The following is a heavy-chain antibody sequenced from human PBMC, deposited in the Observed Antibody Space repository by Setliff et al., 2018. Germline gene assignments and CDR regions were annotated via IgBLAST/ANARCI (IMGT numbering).Heavy chain of an antibody. CDR3: AKDRAIAAAEGDAFDI. Sequence: PGGSLRLSCAASGFTFDDYAMHWVRQAPGKGPEWVSGISWNSGSIGYADSVKGRFTISRDNAKNSLYLQMNSLRAEDTALYYCAKDRAIAAAEGDAFDIWGQGTMVTVSS. J-gene: IGHJ3*02. D-gene: IGHD6-13*01. CDR2: ISWNSGSI. CDR1: GFTFDDYA. V-gene: IGHV3-9*01.